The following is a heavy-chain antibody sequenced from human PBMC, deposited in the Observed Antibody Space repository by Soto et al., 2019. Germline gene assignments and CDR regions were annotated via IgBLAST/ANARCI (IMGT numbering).Heavy chain of an antibody. CDR3: ATLGHYDFWSGFRKGNWFDP. Sequence: QVQLQQWGAGLLKPSETVSLTCAVYGGSFIGYYVTWIRQPPGKGLEWIGEVNHSGRTNYNPSLKSRVTISADTSKNQFSLRLSYVTAADTAVYYCATLGHYDFWSGFRKGNWFDPWGQGTLVTVSS. CDR1: GGSFIGYY. J-gene: IGHJ5*02. D-gene: IGHD3-3*01. CDR2: VNHSGRT. V-gene: IGHV4-34*01.